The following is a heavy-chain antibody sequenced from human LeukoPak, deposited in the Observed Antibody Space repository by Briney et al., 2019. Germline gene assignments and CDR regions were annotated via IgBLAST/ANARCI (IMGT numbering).Heavy chain of an antibody. D-gene: IGHD1-7*01. J-gene: IGHJ5*02. Sequence: SETLSLTCCVFGGSISNYYWSWIPRPPGRGLEWIGNIYYSGYTTYNPSLKSRVTISVDTSKNQFSLKLSSVTDADTAMYHCARDPSYNWNYGWFDPWGQGTLVTVSS. CDR2: IYYSGYT. CDR1: GGSISNYY. V-gene: IGHV4-59*13. CDR3: ARDPSYNWNYGWFDP.